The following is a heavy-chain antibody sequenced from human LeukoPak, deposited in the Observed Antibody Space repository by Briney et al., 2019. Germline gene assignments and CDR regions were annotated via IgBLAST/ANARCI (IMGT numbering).Heavy chain of an antibody. CDR2: ISGSGGST. CDR3: AKGWPAWVVVAATTIDY. J-gene: IGHJ4*02. CDR1: GFTFSSYA. D-gene: IGHD2-15*01. V-gene: IGHV3-23*01. Sequence: GALRLSCAASGFTFSSYAMSCVRQAPGKGLEWVSAISGSGGSTYYADSVKGRFTISRDNSKNTLYLQMNSLRAEGTAVYYCAKGWPAWVVVAATTIDYWGQGTLVTVSS.